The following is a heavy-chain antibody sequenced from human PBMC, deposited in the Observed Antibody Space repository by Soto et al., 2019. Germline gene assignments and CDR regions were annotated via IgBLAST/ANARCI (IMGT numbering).Heavy chain of an antibody. D-gene: IGHD5-12*01. V-gene: IGHV1-69*13. CDR1: GVTFNRQD. J-gene: IGHJ4*02. CDR3: ARSEGRDGYSFDY. CDR2: IIPMFGTP. Sequence: SVKVSCKASGVTFNRQDMRWVRQAPGQGLEWMGGIIPMFGTPHYAEKFQDRVTITADESTGTAYLELSSLTSEDTAVYYCARSEGRDGYSFDYWGRGTLVTVSS.